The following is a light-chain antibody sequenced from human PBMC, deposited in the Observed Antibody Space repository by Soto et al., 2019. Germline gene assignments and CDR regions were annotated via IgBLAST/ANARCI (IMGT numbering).Light chain of an antibody. CDR2: DTS. Sequence: EIVLTQSPATLSLSPGERATLSCRASQSVSSYSAWYQQEPGKAPRLLIYDTSNRATGIPARFSGSGSGTDFTLTISGLEPEDFAVYYCQQRSNWQYTFGLGTRLEIK. CDR3: QQRSNWQYT. J-gene: IGKJ2*01. V-gene: IGKV3-11*01. CDR1: QSVSSY.